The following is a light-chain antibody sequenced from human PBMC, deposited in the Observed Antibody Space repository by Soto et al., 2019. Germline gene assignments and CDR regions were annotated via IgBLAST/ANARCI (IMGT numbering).Light chain of an antibody. CDR2: DAS. V-gene: IGKV3-11*01. J-gene: IGKJ5*01. Sequence: EIVLTQSPATLSVSPGERATLSCRASQSVSSYLAWYQQKPGQAPRLLIYDASNRATGIPARFSGSGSGTDFTLTISSLEPEDFGVFYCQQRFDWPKITFGQGTRLEI. CDR1: QSVSSY. CDR3: QQRFDWPKIT.